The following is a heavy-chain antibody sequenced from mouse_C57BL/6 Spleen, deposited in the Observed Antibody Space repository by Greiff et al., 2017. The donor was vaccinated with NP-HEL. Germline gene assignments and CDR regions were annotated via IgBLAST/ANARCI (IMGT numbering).Heavy chain of an antibody. D-gene: IGHD2-12*01. CDR1: GYTFTSYW. Sequence: QVQLQQPGAELVKPGASVKLSCKASGYTFTSYWMHWVKQRPGQGLEWIGMIHPNSGSTNYNEKFKSKATLTVDKSSSTAYMQLSSLTSEDSAVYYCARSAYYSGAMDYWGQGTSVTVSS. CDR2: IHPNSGST. J-gene: IGHJ4*01. CDR3: ARSAYYSGAMDY. V-gene: IGHV1-64*01.